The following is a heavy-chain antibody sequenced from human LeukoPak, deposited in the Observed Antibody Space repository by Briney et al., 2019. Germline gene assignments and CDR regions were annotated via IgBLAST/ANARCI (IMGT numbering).Heavy chain of an antibody. V-gene: IGHV4-59*01. CDR3: ARGSSGWYSHLGY. CDR1: GGSISSYY. D-gene: IGHD6-19*01. J-gene: IGHJ4*02. CDR2: IYYSGST. Sequence: SETLSLTCTVSGGSISSYYWNWIRPPPGKALEWIGYIYYSGSTNYNPSLKSRVTISVDTSKNQFSLKLSSVTAADTAVYYCARGSSGWYSHLGYWGQGTLVTVSS.